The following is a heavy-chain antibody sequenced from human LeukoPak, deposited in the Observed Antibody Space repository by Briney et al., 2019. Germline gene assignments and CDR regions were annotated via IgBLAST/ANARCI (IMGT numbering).Heavy chain of an antibody. J-gene: IGHJ4*02. D-gene: IGHD5-18*01. CDR1: GFSFSSYG. CDR2: IRYDGNNK. Sequence: GGSLRLSCEASGFSFSSYGMHWVRQAPGKGLEWVAFIRYDGNNKYYTDSVRGRFIISRDNAKNSLYLQMNSLRAEDTAVYYCARGGSTAMDWGQGTLVTVSS. V-gene: IGHV3-30*02. CDR3: ARGGSTAMD.